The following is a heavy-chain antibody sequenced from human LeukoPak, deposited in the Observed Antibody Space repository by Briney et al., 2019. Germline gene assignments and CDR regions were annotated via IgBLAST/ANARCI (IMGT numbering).Heavy chain of an antibody. V-gene: IGHV4-4*07. Sequence: SETLSLTCTVSGGSISNYYWSWIRQPAGKGLEWIGRISASGNTNYNPSLKSRVTMSVDTSKNQFSLKLSSVTAADTAVYYCARSDSGIYGGNSRFIWFDPWGQGTLVTVSS. D-gene: IGHD4-23*01. J-gene: IGHJ5*02. CDR3: ARSDSGIYGGNSRFIWFDP. CDR1: GGSISNYY. CDR2: ISASGNT.